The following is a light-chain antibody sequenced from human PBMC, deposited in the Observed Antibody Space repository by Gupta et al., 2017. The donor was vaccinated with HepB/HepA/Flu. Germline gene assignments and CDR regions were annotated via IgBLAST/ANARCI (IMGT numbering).Light chain of an antibody. Sequence: CXXNRNNVGNQGAAWLQQHQGHPPKLLSYKNNNRPSGISERFSASRSGNTASLTITGLQPEDEADYYCSAWDSSLSAQVFGGGTKLTVL. CDR2: KNN. CDR1: RNNVGNQG. J-gene: IGLJ2*01. V-gene: IGLV10-54*04. CDR3: SAWDSSLSAQV.